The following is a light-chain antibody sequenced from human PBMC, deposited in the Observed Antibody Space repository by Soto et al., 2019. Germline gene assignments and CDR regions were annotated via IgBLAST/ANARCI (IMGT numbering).Light chain of an antibody. Sequence: DIQMTQFPSTLSASVGDRVTITCRASQTTNTWLAWYQQKPGTAPKLLLYDASSLEGGVPSSFSASGSGTEFTLTISSLQPDDLATYCWQQYIRYPYTFGQGTKVEIK. CDR3: QQYIRYPYT. CDR1: QTTNTW. CDR2: DAS. V-gene: IGKV1-5*01. J-gene: IGKJ2*01.